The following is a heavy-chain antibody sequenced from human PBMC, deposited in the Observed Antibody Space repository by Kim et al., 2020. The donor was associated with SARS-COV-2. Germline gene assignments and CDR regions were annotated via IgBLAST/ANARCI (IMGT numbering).Heavy chain of an antibody. D-gene: IGHD6-19*01. CDR2: FYHSGSA. V-gene: IGHV4-59*01. Sequence: SETLSLTCTVSGGPISTYYWSWIRQPPGKGLEWIGYFYHSGSANSNPSLKSRVSISVDMSKNQLSLQLISVTAADTAVYFCSSGRAAAGMKDDIDYLGQ. CDR3: SSGRAAAGMKDDIDY. CDR1: GGPISTYY. J-gene: IGHJ4*02.